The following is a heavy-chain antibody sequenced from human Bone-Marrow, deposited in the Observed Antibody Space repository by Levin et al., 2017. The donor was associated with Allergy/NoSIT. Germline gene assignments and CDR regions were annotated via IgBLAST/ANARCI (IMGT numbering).Heavy chain of an antibody. V-gene: IGHV3-9*01. D-gene: IGHD6-19*01. CDR1: GFTFDDYA. Sequence: GGSLRLSCAASGFTFDDYAMHWVRQAPGKGLEWVSGISWNSGSIGYADSVKGRFTISRDNAKNSLYLQMNSLRAEDTALYYCAKDMKVDDSSGWYLTGIDYWGQGTLVTVSS. J-gene: IGHJ4*02. CDR3: AKDMKVDDSSGWYLTGIDY. CDR2: ISWNSGSI.